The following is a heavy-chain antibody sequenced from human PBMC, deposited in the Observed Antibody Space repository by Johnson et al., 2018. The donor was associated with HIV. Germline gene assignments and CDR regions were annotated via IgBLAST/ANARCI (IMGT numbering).Heavy chain of an antibody. Sequence: QVLLVESGGGAVQPGRSLRLSCAASGFTFSSYGMHWVRQAPGKGLEWVAVIWFDGTNKYYADSVKGRFTISRDNSKNTLYLQMNSLRAEDTALYYCAKVHSSSSLNGAFDIWGQGTMVTVSS. V-gene: IGHV3-33*06. CDR2: IWFDGTNK. CDR1: GFTFSSYG. J-gene: IGHJ3*02. CDR3: AKVHSSSSLNGAFDI. D-gene: IGHD6-6*01.